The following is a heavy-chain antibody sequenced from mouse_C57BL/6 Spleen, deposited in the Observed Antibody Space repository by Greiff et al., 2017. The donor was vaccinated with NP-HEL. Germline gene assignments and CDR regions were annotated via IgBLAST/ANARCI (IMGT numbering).Heavy chain of an antibody. CDR3: AREDDGPWFAY. CDR1: GYTFTSYW. V-gene: IGHV1-52*01. CDR2: IDPSDSDT. Sequence: QVQLKQPGAELVRPGSSVKLSCKASGYTFTSYWMHWVKQRPIQGLEWIGNIDPSDSDTHYNQKFKDKATLTVDKSSSTAYMQLSSLTSEDSAVYYCAREDDGPWFAYWGQGTLVTVSA. J-gene: IGHJ3*01. D-gene: IGHD2-3*01.